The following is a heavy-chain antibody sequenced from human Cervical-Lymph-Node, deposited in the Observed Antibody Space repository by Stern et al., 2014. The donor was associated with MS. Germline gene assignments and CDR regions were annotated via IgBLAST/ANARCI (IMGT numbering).Heavy chain of an antibody. CDR2: ITESGSST. CDR1: GFTFSSYW. D-gene: IGHD1-7*01. Sequence: EVQLVESGGGLVQPGGSLRLSCVASGFTFSSYWMHWVRQAPGKGPVWVSRITESGSSTLYADSVRGRFTVSRDNSKNTLYLQMNSLTAEDTAVYYCARVWNWADDHWGQGTRVTVSS. CDR3: ARVWNWADDH. J-gene: IGHJ5*02. V-gene: IGHV3-74*01.